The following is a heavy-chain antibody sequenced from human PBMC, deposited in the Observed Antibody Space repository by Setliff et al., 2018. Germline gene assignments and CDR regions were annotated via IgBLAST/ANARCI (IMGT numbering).Heavy chain of an antibody. CDR1: GGTFSYYY. Sequence: SETLSLTCAAHGGTFSYYYWTWIRQSPGKGLEWIGENNHSGSAKYRPTLGSRVTISVDTSNNQVSLTLTSVTAADTAVYYCARGRNVAARLLDTWGQGTQVTVSS. D-gene: IGHD6-6*01. V-gene: IGHV4-34*01. J-gene: IGHJ5*02. CDR3: ARGRNVAARLLDT. CDR2: NNHSGSA.